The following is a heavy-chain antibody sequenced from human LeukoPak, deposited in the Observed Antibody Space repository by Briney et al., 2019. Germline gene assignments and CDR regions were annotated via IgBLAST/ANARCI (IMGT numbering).Heavy chain of an antibody. D-gene: IGHD4-17*01. Sequence: PEGSLRLSCAASGFTFSSYAMHWVRQAPGKGLEWVAVISYDGSNKYYADSVKGRFTISRDNSKNTLYLQMNSLRAEDTAVYYCASAMTTVTPDFDYWGQGTLVTVSS. V-gene: IGHV3-30-3*01. CDR2: ISYDGSNK. CDR3: ASAMTTVTPDFDY. CDR1: GFTFSSYA. J-gene: IGHJ4*02.